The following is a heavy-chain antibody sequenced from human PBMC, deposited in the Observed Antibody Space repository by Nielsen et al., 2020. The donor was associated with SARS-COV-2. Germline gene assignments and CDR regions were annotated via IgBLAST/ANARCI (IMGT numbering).Heavy chain of an antibody. CDR1: GFTFSSYG. CDR3: AKEFYSSRQSISRRGYFQH. D-gene: IGHD6-13*01. CDR2: ISYDGSNK. V-gene: IGHV3-30*18. J-gene: IGHJ1*01. Sequence: GGSLRLSCAASGFTFSSYGMHWVRQAPGKGLEWVAVISYDGSNKYYADSVKGRFTISRDNSKNTLYLQMNSLRAEDTAVYYCAKEFYSSRQSISRRGYFQHWGQGTLVTVS.